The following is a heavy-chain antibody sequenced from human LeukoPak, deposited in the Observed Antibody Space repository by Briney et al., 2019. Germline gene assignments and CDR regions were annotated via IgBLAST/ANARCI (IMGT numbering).Heavy chain of an antibody. CDR1: GFTFSTYA. V-gene: IGHV3-23*01. CDR2: ISGDGAST. Sequence: GGSLRLSCAAPGFTFSTYAMGWVRQAPGKGLEWVSAISGDGASTYYADSVKGRFTISRDNSKNTLYLQMNSLRAEDTAVYYCAKVYYYDSTGYYYQIPRNRATYFDYWGQGTLVTVSS. J-gene: IGHJ4*02. CDR3: AKVYYYDSTGYYYQIPRNRATYFDY. D-gene: IGHD3-22*01.